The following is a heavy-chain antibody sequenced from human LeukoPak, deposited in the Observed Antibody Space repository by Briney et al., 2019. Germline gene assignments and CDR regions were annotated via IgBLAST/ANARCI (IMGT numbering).Heavy chain of an antibody. CDR2: ISSGFSST. J-gene: IGHJ4*02. D-gene: IGHD3-16*02. Sequence: PGGSLRLTCVASGFSFSSYTMNWVRQAPGKGLEWISSISSGFSSTDYADSVKGRFTISRDNSKNTLYLQMNSLRAEDTAVYYCAKYGETILRDYVWGSYRSEFDYWGQGTLVTVSS. CDR3: AKYGETILRDYVWGSYRSEFDY. V-gene: IGHV3-21*04. CDR1: GFSFSSYT.